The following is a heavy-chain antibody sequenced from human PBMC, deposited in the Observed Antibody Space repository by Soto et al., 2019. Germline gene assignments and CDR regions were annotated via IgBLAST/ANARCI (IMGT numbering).Heavy chain of an antibody. CDR3: TRRTSGYFGY. CDR2: ILSDYNT. CDR1: GFTFSDYT. J-gene: IGHJ4*02. V-gene: IGHV3-23*03. D-gene: IGHD6-19*01. Sequence: EVQLLESGGGLVQPGGSLTLSCADSGFTFSDYTVSWVRQAPGKVLECISVILSDYNTYYADSVRGRFTISRDNSKNTLYLEMNSLRAEDTAVYYCTRRTSGYFGYWGQGALVTVSS.